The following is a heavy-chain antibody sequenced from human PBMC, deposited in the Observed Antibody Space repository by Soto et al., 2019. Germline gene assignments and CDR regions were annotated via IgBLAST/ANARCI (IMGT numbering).Heavy chain of an antibody. D-gene: IGHD2-2*01. CDR2: INPETGGT. V-gene: IGHV1-2*02. CDR3: ARERYQVISDGMDV. CDR1: GYTFSGYF. Sequence: ASVEVSCKASGYTFSGYFVHWVREAPGQGLEWMGWINPETGGTSYAQKFQGRVTLSRDTSINTAYLELSRLRFDDAAVYFCARERYQVISDGMDVWGQGTTVTVS. J-gene: IGHJ6*02.